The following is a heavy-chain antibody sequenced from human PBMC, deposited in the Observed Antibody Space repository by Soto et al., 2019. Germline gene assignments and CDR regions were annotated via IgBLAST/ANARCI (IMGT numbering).Heavy chain of an antibody. CDR3: TKVPDGEWWCSQGWFDP. D-gene: IGHD2-15*01. CDR2: IGGDGAST. J-gene: IGHJ5*02. Sequence: EVQLLESGGGLVQPGGSLRLSCAASGFAFSSYAMSWVRQSSGKGLEWVAAIGGDGASTYYADSVRGGFIISRDNAKNTLFLHMTRLRAADTAVSYFTKVPDGEWWCSQGWFDPGGQGSLVTVSP. V-gene: IGHV3-23*01. CDR1: GFAFSSYA.